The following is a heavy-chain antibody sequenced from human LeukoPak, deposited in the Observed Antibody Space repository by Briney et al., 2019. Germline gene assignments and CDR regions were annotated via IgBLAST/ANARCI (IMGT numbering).Heavy chain of an antibody. D-gene: IGHD4-17*01. CDR2: IIPILGIA. J-gene: IGHJ4*02. V-gene: IGHV1-69*04. CDR1: GGTFSSYA. Sequence: SVKVSCKASGGTFSSYAISWVRQAPGQGLEWMGRIIPILGIANYAQKFQGRVTITADKSTSTAYMELSSLRSEDTAVYYCARDGGYGDYIHDYWGQGALVTVSS. CDR3: ARDGGYGDYIHDY.